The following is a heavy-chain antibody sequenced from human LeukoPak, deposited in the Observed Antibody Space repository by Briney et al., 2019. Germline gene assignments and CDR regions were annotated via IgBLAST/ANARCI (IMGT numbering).Heavy chain of an antibody. CDR1: GGTFSSYA. CDR3: ARDVGAGVAMGGPFDY. V-gene: IGHV1-69*13. J-gene: IGHJ4*02. Sequence: ASVKVSCKASGGTFSSYAISWVRQAPGQGLEWMGGIIPIFGTANYAQKFQGRVTITADESTSTAYMELSSLRSEDTAMYYCARDVGAGVAMGGPFDYWGQGTLVTVSS. D-gene: IGHD2-2*01. CDR2: IIPIFGTA.